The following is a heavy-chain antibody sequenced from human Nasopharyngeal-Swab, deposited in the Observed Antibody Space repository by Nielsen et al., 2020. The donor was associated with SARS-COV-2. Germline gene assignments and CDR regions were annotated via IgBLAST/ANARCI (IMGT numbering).Heavy chain of an antibody. V-gene: IGHV3-64D*06. CDR1: GFTFNSYA. CDR3: VKAGLGFRIAAAETGIAVAGTVGGYGMDV. Sequence: GGSLRLSCSASGFTFNSYAMHWVRQAPGKGLEYVSAISSNGGSTYYADSVKGRFTISRDNSKNTLYLQMSSLRAEDTAVYYCVKAGLGFRIAAAETGIAVAGTVGGYGMDVWGQGTTVT. CDR2: ISSNGGST. J-gene: IGHJ6*02. D-gene: IGHD6-19*01.